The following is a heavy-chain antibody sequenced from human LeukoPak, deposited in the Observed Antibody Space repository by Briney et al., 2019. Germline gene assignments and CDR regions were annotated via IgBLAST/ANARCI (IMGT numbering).Heavy chain of an antibody. V-gene: IGHV3-15*01. D-gene: IGHD3-10*01. Sequence: PGGSLRLSCAASGFTFSNAWMSWVRQAPGKGLEWVGRIKSKTDGGTTDYAAPVKGRFTISRDDLKNTLYLQMNSLKTEDTAVYYCTTDQKDGSGSYCRYWGQGTLVTVSS. CDR1: GFTFSNAW. CDR3: TTDQKDGSGSYCRY. CDR2: IKSKTDGGTT. J-gene: IGHJ4*02.